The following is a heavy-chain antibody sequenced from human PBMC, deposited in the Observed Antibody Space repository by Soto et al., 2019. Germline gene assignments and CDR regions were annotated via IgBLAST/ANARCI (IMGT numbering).Heavy chain of an antibody. V-gene: IGHV4-61*01. CDR3: ARGGDHRATRYYYGMDV. Sequence: PSETLSLTCTVSGGSVSIGSYYWSCIRQPPGKGLEWIGYIYYSGSTNYNPSLKSRVTISVDTSKNQFSLKLSSVTAADTAVYYCARGGDHRATRYYYGMDVWGQGTTVTVSS. D-gene: IGHD3-10*01. CDR1: GGSVSIGSYY. CDR2: IYYSGST. J-gene: IGHJ6*02.